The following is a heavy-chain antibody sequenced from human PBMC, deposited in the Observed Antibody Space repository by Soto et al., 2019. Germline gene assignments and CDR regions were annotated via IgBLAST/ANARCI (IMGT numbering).Heavy chain of an antibody. V-gene: IGHV1-8*01. CDR2: MTPNSGNT. J-gene: IGHJ6*02. Sequence: QVQLVQSGAEVKKPGASVKVSCKASGYTFTSYDINWVRQATGQGFEWMGWMTPNSGNTGYAQKFQGRVTMTRNTSISTAYMELSSLRSEDTAVYYCARVRAVTSRVWLQNYYGMDVWGQGTTVTVSS. CDR1: GYTFTSYD. CDR3: ARVRAVTSRVWLQNYYGMDV. D-gene: IGHD4-17*01.